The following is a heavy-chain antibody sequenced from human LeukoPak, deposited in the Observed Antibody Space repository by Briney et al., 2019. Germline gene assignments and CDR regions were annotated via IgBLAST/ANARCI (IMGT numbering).Heavy chain of an antibody. Sequence: GGSLRLSCVASGFTFSSYNMNWVRQAPGKGLEWVSGISANSGHIYSADSVKGRFTISRDNAENLVYLQMDGLRAEDTAVYYCTRAVAAADFSPGFWGQGTLVTVSS. CDR2: ISANSGHI. V-gene: IGHV3-21*01. J-gene: IGHJ4*02. D-gene: IGHD3/OR15-3a*01. CDR1: GFTFSSYN. CDR3: TRAVAAADFSPGF.